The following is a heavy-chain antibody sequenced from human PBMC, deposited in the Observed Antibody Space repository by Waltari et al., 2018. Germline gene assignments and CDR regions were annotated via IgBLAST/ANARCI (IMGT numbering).Heavy chain of an antibody. CDR2: IYGGGRT. J-gene: IGHJ5*02. CDR3: ARVRYAWNFDFWSGAYNWFDP. Sequence: EVQLVESGGGLIQPGGSLRLSCAASGFTVSSNYMSWVRQAPGKGLNWVSVIYGGGRTYYADSVMGRFTISRDNSKNTLYLQMNSLRAEDTAVYYWARVRYAWNFDFWSGAYNWFDPWGQGTLVTVSS. CDR1: GFTVSSNY. V-gene: IGHV3-53*01. D-gene: IGHD3-3*01.